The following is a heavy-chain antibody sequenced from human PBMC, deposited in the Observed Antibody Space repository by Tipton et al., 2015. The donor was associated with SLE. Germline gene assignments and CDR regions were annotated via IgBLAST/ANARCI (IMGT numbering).Heavy chain of an antibody. D-gene: IGHD2-15*01. J-gene: IGHJ3*02. CDR2: IYYSGST. CDR3: AGRYCSGGSCYWGAFDI. V-gene: IGHV4-39*01. Sequence: TLSLTCTVSGGSISSSSYYWGWIRQPPGKGLEWIGSIYYSGSTYYNPSLKSRVTISVDTSKIQFSLKLSSVTAADTAVYYCAGRYCSGGSCYWGAFDIWGQGTMVTVSA. CDR1: GGSISSSSYY.